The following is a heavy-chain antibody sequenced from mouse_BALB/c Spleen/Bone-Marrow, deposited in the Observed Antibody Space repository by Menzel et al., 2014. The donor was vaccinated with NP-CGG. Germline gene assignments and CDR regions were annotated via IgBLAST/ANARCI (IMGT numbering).Heavy chain of an antibody. CDR1: GYAFTSYV. V-gene: IGHV1-14*01. CDR2: INPYNDGS. J-gene: IGHJ3*01. D-gene: IGHD6-1*01. CDR3: TREAASPLAY. Sequence: EVNLVESGPELVKPGASVKMSCKASGYAFTSYVMHWVKQKPGQGLEWIGYINPYNDGSKYSEKFKDKATLTSDKSSSTAYMELSSLTSEDSAVYYCTREAASPLAYWGQGTLVTVSA.